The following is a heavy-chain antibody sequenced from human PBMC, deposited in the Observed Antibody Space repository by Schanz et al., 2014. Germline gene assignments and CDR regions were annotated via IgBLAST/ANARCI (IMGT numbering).Heavy chain of an antibody. CDR3: ARDMVENWFDS. V-gene: IGHV4-61*02. Sequence: QVQLQESGPGLVKPSQTLSLTCTVSGGSISSGSYYWSWIRQPAGKGLEWIGRIYSTGSTNYNPSLKSRVTSSKATSKNQSSLKLTSVTAADTAVYYCARDMVENWFDSWGQGTLVTVSS. J-gene: IGHJ5*01. CDR2: IYSTGST. D-gene: IGHD3-10*01. CDR1: GGSISSGSYY.